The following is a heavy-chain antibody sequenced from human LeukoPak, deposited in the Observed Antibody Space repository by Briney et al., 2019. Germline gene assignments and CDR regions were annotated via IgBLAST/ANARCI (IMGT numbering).Heavy chain of an antibody. Sequence: SQTLSLTCTVSGGSISSGSYYWGWIPQPAGMGLEWIVRIYTSGSTYYNPSLKSRVIISVDTSKNHFSLKLSSVTAADTAVYYCAGTTLHYWYFDLWGRGTLVTVSS. CDR1: GGSISSGSYY. CDR2: IYTSGST. D-gene: IGHD4-11*01. CDR3: AGTTLHYWYFDL. J-gene: IGHJ2*01. V-gene: IGHV4-61*02.